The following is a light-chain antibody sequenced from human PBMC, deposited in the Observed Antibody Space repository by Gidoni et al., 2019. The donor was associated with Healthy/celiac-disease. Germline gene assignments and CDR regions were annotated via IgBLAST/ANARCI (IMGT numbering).Light chain of an antibody. J-gene: IGKJ4*01. V-gene: IGKV1-33*01. Sequence: DIQMTQSPSSLSASVGDRVTITCQASQDISNYLNWYQQKPEKAPKFLIYDASNLETGVPSRFSGSGSGTDFTFTISSLQPEDIATYYCQQYDNLPLTFGGGTKVEIK. CDR3: QQYDNLPLT. CDR2: DAS. CDR1: QDISNY.